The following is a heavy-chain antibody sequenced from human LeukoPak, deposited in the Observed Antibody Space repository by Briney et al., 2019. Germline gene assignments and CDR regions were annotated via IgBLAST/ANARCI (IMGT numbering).Heavy chain of an antibody. V-gene: IGHV3-74*01. D-gene: IGHD1-26*01. Sequence: GGSLRLSCAASGFTFSSYWMHWVRQAPGKGLVWVSAISSGGGVTYYAESVAGRFTISRDNSKNTLYLQMNSLRAEDTAVYYCARALFVGAFYGMDVWGQGTTVTVSS. J-gene: IGHJ6*02. CDR3: ARALFVGAFYGMDV. CDR2: ISSGGGVT. CDR1: GFTFSSYW.